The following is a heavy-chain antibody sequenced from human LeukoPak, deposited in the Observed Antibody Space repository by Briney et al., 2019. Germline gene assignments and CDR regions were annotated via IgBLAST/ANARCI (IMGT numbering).Heavy chain of an antibody. CDR1: QYSFSYYA. V-gene: IGHV1-3*01. CDR3: ATEPLPVVGAQAFDY. Sequence: ASVKVSCKASQYSFSYYAIHWVRQAPGQRLEWMGWIDAGNGRTKYSQSFQGRVTMTEDTSTDTAYMELSSLRSEDTAVYYCATEPLPVVGAQAFDYWGQGTLVTVSS. CDR2: IDAGNGRT. J-gene: IGHJ4*02. D-gene: IGHD1-26*01.